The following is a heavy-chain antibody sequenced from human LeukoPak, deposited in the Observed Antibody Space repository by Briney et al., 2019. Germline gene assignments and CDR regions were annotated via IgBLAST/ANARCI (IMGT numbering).Heavy chain of an antibody. D-gene: IGHD5-12*01. Sequence: ASVKVSCKASGGTFSSYATSWVRQAPGQGLEWMGGIIPIFGTANYAQKFQGRVTITADESTSTAYMELSSLRSEDTAVYYCARDRLPHGGYLNWFDPWGQGTPVTVSS. CDR1: GGTFSSYA. J-gene: IGHJ5*02. CDR3: ARDRLPHGGYLNWFDP. CDR2: IIPIFGTA. V-gene: IGHV1-69*13.